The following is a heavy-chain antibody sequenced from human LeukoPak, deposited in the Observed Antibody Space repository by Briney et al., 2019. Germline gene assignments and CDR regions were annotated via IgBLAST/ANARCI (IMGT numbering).Heavy chain of an antibody. CDR1: GGSISSSNW. CDR2: IYHSGST. J-gene: IGHJ1*01. Sequence: PSETLSLTCAVSGGSISSSNWWSWVRQPPGKGLEWIGEIYHSGSTNYNPSLKSRVTISVDKSKNQFSLKLSSVTAADTAVYYCARGYSSSWSAEYFQHWGQGTLVTVSS. D-gene: IGHD6-13*01. CDR3: ARGYSSSWSAEYFQH. V-gene: IGHV4-4*02.